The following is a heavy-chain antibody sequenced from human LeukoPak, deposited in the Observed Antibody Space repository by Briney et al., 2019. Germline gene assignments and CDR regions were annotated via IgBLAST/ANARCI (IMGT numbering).Heavy chain of an antibody. D-gene: IGHD6-19*01. CDR1: GDSISSTHSY. V-gene: IGHV4-39*02. CDR2: ISYSGSA. J-gene: IGHJ3*02. CDR3: AREISGWYGIGDAFDI. Sequence: SETLSLTCIVSGDSISSTHSYWGWIRQPPGKGLEWIGSISYSGSANYNPSLKSRGTISVDTSKNQFSLKLSSVTAADTAVYYCAREISGWYGIGDAFDIWGRGTMVTVSS.